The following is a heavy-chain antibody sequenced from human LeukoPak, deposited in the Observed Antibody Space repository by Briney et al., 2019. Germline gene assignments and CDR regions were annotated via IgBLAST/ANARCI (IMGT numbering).Heavy chain of an antibody. D-gene: IGHD3-10*01. Sequence: PGGSLRLSCAASGFTFSNYAMSWVRQAPGKGLEWVSAISGSGGRTYYADSVKGRFTISRDNSKNTVSLQMNNLRADDTAVYYCAKSYASGSFYDYWGQGTLVTVFS. V-gene: IGHV3-23*01. CDR3: AKSYASGSFYDY. CDR1: GFTFSNYA. CDR2: ISGSGGRT. J-gene: IGHJ4*02.